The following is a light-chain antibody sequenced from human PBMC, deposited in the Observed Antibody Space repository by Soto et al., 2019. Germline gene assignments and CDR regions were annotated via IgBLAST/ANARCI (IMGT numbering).Light chain of an antibody. CDR1: QTVRNNY. CDR3: QKYGDSSIT. V-gene: IGKV3-20*01. J-gene: IGKJ5*01. CDR2: GAS. Sequence: VLALSIGALSLSTGERTTLSCRASQTVRNNYLAWYQQKPGQAPRLLIYGASRRATDIPDRFSGSGSGIDSALTISRLEPEDFAVYYCQKYGDSSITFGQGTRLEVK.